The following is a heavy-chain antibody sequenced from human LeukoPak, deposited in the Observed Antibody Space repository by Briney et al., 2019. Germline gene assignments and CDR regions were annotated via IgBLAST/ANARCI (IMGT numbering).Heavy chain of an antibody. CDR3: ALPPVPYDSSGYYYGY. CDR1: GFTFSTYD. J-gene: IGHJ4*02. Sequence: GGSLRLSCAASGFTFSTYDMHWVRQATGKGLEWVSGIGTAGDTYYAGSVKGRFTISRENAKNSLYLQVNSLRAGDTAVYYCALPPVPYDSSGYYYGYWGQGTLVTVYS. CDR2: IGTAGDT. D-gene: IGHD3-22*01. V-gene: IGHV3-13*04.